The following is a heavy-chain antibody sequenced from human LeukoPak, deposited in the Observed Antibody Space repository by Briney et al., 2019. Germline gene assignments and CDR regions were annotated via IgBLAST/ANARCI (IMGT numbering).Heavy chain of an antibody. CDR3: ARGGVARSFDI. CDR1: GFTVSTNY. V-gene: IGHV3-66*01. J-gene: IGHJ3*02. CDR2: IYSGGNT. D-gene: IGHD3-3*01. Sequence: PGGSLRLSCAASGFTVSTNYMTWVRQAPGKGLEWVSVIYSGGNTYYADSVKGRFTISRDNSKNTLSLQMNSLRAEDTAVYYCARGGVARSFDIWGQGTMVTVSS.